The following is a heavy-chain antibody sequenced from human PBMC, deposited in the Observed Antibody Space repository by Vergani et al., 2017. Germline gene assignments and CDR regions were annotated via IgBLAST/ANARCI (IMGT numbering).Heavy chain of an antibody. Sequence: QVQLQESGPGLVKPSQTLSLICSVSGDSISSGVYYLNWIRQHPGKGLEWIGYIYSTGSTHHNPSLRRRINMSVDTSKNQFSLKLNSVTAADTAMYYCARMGGYDEGDAFRIGYFDSWGPGILVTVSS. CDR2: IYSTGST. CDR3: ARMGGYDEGDAFRIGYFDS. D-gene: IGHD3-22*01. CDR1: GDSISSGVYY. J-gene: IGHJ4*02. V-gene: IGHV4-31*03.